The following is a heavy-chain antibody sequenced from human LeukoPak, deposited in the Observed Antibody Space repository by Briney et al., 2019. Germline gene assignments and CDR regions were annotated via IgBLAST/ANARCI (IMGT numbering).Heavy chain of an antibody. D-gene: IGHD5-24*01. CDR1: GFTFSSYA. CDR3: VRDRRDGKNLAYHFDF. V-gene: IGHV3-30-3*01. CDR2: MSYDGTSE. J-gene: IGHJ4*02. Sequence: GGSLRLSCAASGFTFSSYAMHWVSQAPGKGLEWVAVMSYDGTSEYYADSVRGRFTISRDHSQNMLYLQMNGLRDEDTALYYCVRDRRDGKNLAYHFDFWGQGTLVTVSS.